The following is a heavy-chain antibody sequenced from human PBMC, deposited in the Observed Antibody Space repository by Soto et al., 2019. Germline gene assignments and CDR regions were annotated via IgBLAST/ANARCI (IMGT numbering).Heavy chain of an antibody. J-gene: IGHJ4*02. Sequence: SVKVSCKASGGTFSSYAISWVRQAPGQGLEWMGGIIPIFGTANYAQKFQGRVTITADESTSTAYMELSSLRSEDTAVYYCARPYYYDSSGYPWYFDYWGQGTLVTVSS. D-gene: IGHD3-22*01. CDR2: IIPIFGTA. V-gene: IGHV1-69*13. CDR3: ARPYYYDSSGYPWYFDY. CDR1: GGTFSSYA.